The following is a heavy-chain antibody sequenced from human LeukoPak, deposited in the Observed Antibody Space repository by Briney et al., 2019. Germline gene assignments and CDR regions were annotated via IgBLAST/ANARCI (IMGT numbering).Heavy chain of an antibody. V-gene: IGHV3-21*01. CDR3: VTDYGGSSGAFDI. Sequence: GESLRLSCTGSGFTLSSYAMNWLRRAPGQGLEWVSSISSSSSDIYYTDSVKGRFTISRDNAKNSLYLQMNSLRAEDTAVYYCVTDYGGSSGAFDIWGQGTMVTVSS. CDR2: ISSSSSDI. D-gene: IGHD4-23*01. J-gene: IGHJ3*02. CDR1: GFTLSSYA.